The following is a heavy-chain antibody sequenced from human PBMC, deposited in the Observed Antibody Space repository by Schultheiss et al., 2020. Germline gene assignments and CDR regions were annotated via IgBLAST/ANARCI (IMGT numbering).Heavy chain of an antibody. CDR3: ARDTYYYGLDV. J-gene: IGHJ6*02. V-gene: IGHV4-39*07. CDR2: IYYSGST. Sequence: SETLSLTCTVSGGSISSGGYYWSWIRQPPGKGLEWIGSIYYSGSTNYNPSLKSRVTISVDTSKNQFSLKVNSVTAADTAVYYCARDTYYYGLDVWGQGTAVTVSS. CDR1: GGSISSGGYY.